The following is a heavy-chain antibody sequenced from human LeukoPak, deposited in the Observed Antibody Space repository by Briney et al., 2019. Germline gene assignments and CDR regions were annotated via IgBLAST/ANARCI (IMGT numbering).Heavy chain of an antibody. CDR1: GGSISSNSFY. V-gene: IGHV4-39*01. Sequence: PSETLSLTCTVSGGSISSNSFYWGWIRQPPGKGLEWIGSLYYSGYTYYNPSLKSRVTISVDTSKNQFSLKLSSVTAADTAVYYCARGGYCSSTSCPIGYWGQGTLVTVSS. CDR2: LYYSGYT. CDR3: ARGGYCSSTSCPIGY. J-gene: IGHJ4*02. D-gene: IGHD2-2*03.